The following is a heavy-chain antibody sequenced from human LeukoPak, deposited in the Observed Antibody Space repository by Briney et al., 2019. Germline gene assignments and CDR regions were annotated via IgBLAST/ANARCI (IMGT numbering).Heavy chain of an antibody. CDR2: INPNSGGT. J-gene: IGHJ4*02. V-gene: IGHV1-2*02. CDR1: GYTFTGYY. D-gene: IGHD3-3*01. CDR3: ARDANDFWSGYYPYYFDY. Sequence: ASVKVSCKASGYTFTGYYMHWVRQAPGQGLEWMGWINPNSGGTNYAQKFQGRVTMTRDTSISTAYMELSRLRSDDTAVYYCARDANDFWSGYYPYYFDYSGQGTLVTVSS.